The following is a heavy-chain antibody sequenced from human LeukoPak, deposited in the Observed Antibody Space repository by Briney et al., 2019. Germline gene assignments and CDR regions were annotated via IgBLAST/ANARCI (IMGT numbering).Heavy chain of an antibody. D-gene: IGHD1-7*01. Sequence: GGSLRLSCAASGFTFSSYAMHWVRQAPGKGLEYVSAISSYGDSTYYADSVKGRFTISRDNSKKTLYLEMGSLRAEDMAVYYCARGTRGNYYYGMDVWGQGTTVTVSS. J-gene: IGHJ6*02. CDR3: ARGTRGNYYYGMDV. CDR2: ISSYGDST. V-gene: IGHV3-64*02. CDR1: GFTFSSYA.